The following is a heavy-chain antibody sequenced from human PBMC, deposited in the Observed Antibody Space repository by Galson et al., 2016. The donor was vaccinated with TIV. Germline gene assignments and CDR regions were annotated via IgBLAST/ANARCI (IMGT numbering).Heavy chain of an antibody. CDR1: GYTFTGQY. CDR3: ARDGGSTSGSDF. D-gene: IGHD3-22*01. Sequence: SVKVSCKASGYTFTGQYMHWVRQAPGQGLEWMGWINPNSGGTNYEQKFQGRVTMTRDTSITTAYMELSRLRSDDTAVYYCARDGGSTSGSDFWGQGTLVSVSS. V-gene: IGHV1-2*02. J-gene: IGHJ4*02. CDR2: INPNSGGT.